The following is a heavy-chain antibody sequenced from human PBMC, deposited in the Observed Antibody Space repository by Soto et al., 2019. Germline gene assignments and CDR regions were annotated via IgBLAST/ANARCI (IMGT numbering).Heavy chain of an antibody. CDR1: GGSFSGYY. CDR3: ARGRLNRNYYYYYYMDV. J-gene: IGHJ6*03. V-gene: IGHV4-34*01. Sequence: SETLSLTCAVYGGSFSGYYWSWIRQPPGKGLEWIGEINHSGSTNYNPSLKSRVTISVDTSKNQFSLKLSSVTAADTAVYYCARGRLNRNYYYYYYMDVWGKGTTVTVSS. CDR2: INHSGST.